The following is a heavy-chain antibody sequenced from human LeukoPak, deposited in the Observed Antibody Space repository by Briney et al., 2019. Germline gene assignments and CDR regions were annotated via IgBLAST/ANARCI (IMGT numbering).Heavy chain of an antibody. D-gene: IGHD3-22*01. Sequence: GASVKVSCKASGYTFTGYCMHWVRQAPGQGLEWMGRINPNSGGTNYAQKFQGRVTMTRDTSISTAYMELSRLRSDDTAVYYCARDLAGPYYYDSSGVDYWGQGTLVTVSS. CDR1: GYTFTGYC. CDR3: ARDLAGPYYYDSSGVDY. J-gene: IGHJ4*02. CDR2: INPNSGGT. V-gene: IGHV1-2*06.